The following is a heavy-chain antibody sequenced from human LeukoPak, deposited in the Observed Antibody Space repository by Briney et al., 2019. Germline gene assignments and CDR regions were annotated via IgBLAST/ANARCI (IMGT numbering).Heavy chain of an antibody. V-gene: IGHV1-46*01. Sequence: ASVKVSCKASGYTFTSYYMHWVRQAPGQGLEWMGIINPSGGSTSYAQKFQGRVTMTRDMSTSTVYMELSSLRSEDTAVYYCARDQTWRRAFDIWGQGTMATVSS. CDR3: ARDQTWRRAFDI. CDR2: INPSGGST. J-gene: IGHJ3*02. D-gene: IGHD3-3*01. CDR1: GYTFTSYY.